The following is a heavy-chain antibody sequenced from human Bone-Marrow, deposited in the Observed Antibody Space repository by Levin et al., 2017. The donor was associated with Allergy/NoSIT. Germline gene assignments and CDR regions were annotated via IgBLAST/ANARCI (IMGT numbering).Heavy chain of an antibody. Sequence: GSLRLSCVASGFTLTNAWMSWVRQAPGKGLEWVGRIKSQTDGGTIDYAAPVKGRFTLSRNDSENVVYLQMNNLKIEDTAVYYCARDEACSGGTCFSYNWFDPWGQGTRVTVSS. D-gene: IGHD2-15*01. CDR3: ARDEACSGGTCFSYNWFDP. V-gene: IGHV3-15*01. CDR1: GFTLTNAW. J-gene: IGHJ5*02. CDR2: IKSQTDGGTI.